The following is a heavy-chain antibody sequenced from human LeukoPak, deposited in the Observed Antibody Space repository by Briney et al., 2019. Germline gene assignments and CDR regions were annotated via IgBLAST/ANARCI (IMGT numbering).Heavy chain of an antibody. CDR1: GGSFSGYY. J-gene: IGHJ5*02. V-gene: IGHV4-34*01. CDR2: INHSGST. Sequence: SETLSLTCAVYGGSFSGYYWSWIRQPPGKGLEWIGEINHSGSTNYNPSLKSRVTISADTSKNQFSLKLSSVTAADTAVYYCATPYYYDSSGYVTWGQGTLVTVSS. D-gene: IGHD3-22*01. CDR3: ATPYYYDSSGYVT.